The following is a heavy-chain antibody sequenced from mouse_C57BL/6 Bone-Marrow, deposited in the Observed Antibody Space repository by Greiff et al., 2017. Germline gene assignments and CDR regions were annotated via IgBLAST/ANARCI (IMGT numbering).Heavy chain of an antibody. D-gene: IGHD5-1*01. J-gene: IGHJ1*03. CDR3: AGDGEASTFDV. CDR1: YFAFMASA. CDR2: FTMYSDAT. Sequence: LQQSGAELVRPGSSVKLSCKASYFAFMASAMHWVKQRPGHGLEWIGSFTMYSDATVYSENFKGKATLTADTSSSTAYMELSSLTSENSAVYYCAGDGEASTFDVWGTGTTVTVSA. V-gene: IGHV1-49*01.